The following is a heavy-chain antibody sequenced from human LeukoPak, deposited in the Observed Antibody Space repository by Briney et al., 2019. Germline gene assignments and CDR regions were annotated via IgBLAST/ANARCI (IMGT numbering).Heavy chain of an antibody. CDR3: ASPLRYNWNFDAFDI. V-gene: IGHV4-59*01. D-gene: IGHD1-7*01. Sequence: SETPSLTCTVSGXSNSSYYGNWIRQPPGKGLEWIGYVYYSGSSYCNPCLESRVTISIDTSKSQFSLKLRSVTAADTAVYYCASPLRYNWNFDAFDIWGRGTMVTVSS. CDR2: VYYSGSS. CDR1: GXSNSSYY. J-gene: IGHJ3*02.